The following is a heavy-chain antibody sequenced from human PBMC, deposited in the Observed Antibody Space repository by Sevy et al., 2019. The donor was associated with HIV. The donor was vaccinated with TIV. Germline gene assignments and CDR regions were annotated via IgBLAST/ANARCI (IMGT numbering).Heavy chain of an antibody. D-gene: IGHD2-8*01. CDR2: LSFGCGEM. V-gene: IGHV3-23*01. CDR1: GFTFSKYS. J-gene: IGHJ4*02. CDR3: AREGCTKPHDY. Sequence: VGSLRLSCAASGFTFSKYSMSWVRQPPGKGLEWVSTLSFGCGEMNYADSVKGRFTISRDNSKSSVYLQMNNLRPEDTAVYYCAREGCTKPHDYWGQGTLVTVSS.